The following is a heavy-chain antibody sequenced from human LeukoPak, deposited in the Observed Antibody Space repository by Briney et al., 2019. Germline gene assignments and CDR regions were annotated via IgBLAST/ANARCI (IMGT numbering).Heavy chain of an antibody. CDR3: AREGGTGDTMIVVVIKDAFDI. CDR2: INPNSGGT. Sequence: ASVKVSCKASGNTFTGYCMHWVRQAPGQGLEWMGWINPNSGGTNYAQKFQGRVTMTRDTSISTAYMELSRLRSDDTAVYYCAREGGTGDTMIVVVIKDAFDIWGQGTMVTVSS. V-gene: IGHV1-2*02. J-gene: IGHJ3*02. D-gene: IGHD3-22*01. CDR1: GNTFTGYC.